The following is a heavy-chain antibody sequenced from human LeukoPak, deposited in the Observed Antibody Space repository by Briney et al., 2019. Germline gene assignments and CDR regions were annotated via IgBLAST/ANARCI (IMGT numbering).Heavy chain of an antibody. CDR2: VYTDGTT. D-gene: IGHD1-26*01. CDR3: ARHRAGAGKYFDY. J-gene: IGHJ4*02. Sequence: SETLSLTCTVSGGSISSYYWSWIRQPAGKGLEWIGRVYTDGTTSYNPSLKSRVTMSVDTSKNQFSLKVSSVTAADTAVYYCARHRAGAGKYFDYWGQGTLVTVSS. V-gene: IGHV4-4*07. CDR1: GGSISSYY.